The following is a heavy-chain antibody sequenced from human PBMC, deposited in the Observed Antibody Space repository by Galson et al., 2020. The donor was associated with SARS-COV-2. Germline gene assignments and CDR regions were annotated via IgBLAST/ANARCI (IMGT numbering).Heavy chain of an antibody. Sequence: SETLSLTCTVSGGSISSGSYYWSWIRQPAGKGLEWIGRIYTSGSTNYNPSLKSRVTISVDTSKNQFSLKPSSVTAADTAVYYCARESIAVGGDYWGQGTLVTVSS. J-gene: IGHJ4*02. CDR3: ARESIAVGGDY. CDR1: GGSISSGSYY. V-gene: IGHV4-61*02. D-gene: IGHD6-19*01. CDR2: IYTSGST.